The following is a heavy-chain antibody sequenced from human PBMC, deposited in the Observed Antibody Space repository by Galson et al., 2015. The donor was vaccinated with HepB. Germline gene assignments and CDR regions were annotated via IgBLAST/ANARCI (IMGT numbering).Heavy chain of an antibody. CDR1: GFTFSGSA. Sequence: SLRLSCAASGFTFSGSAMHWVRQASGKGLEWVGRIRSKANSYATAYAASVKGRFTISRDDSKNTAYLQMNSLKTEDTAVYYCTRPGTTHEDGEEDAFDIWGQGTMVTVSS. CDR2: IRSKANSYAT. V-gene: IGHV3-73*01. D-gene: IGHD1-7*01. J-gene: IGHJ3*02. CDR3: TRPGTTHEDGEEDAFDI.